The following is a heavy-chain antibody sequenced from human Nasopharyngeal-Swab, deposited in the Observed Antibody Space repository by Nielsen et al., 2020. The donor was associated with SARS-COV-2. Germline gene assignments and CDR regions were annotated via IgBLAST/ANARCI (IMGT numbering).Heavy chain of an antibody. CDR2: ISTNSRTI. D-gene: IGHD6-19*01. J-gene: IGHJ4*02. CDR3: ARVSGWYYFDS. V-gene: IGHV3-48*02. CDR1: GFTFSNAW. Sequence: GGSLRLSCAASGFTFSNAWMNWVRQAPGKGLEWISYISTNSRTIYYADSVKGRFTVSRDNANNSLYLQMNSLRDDDTAVYSCARVSGWYYFDSWGQGTLVTVSS.